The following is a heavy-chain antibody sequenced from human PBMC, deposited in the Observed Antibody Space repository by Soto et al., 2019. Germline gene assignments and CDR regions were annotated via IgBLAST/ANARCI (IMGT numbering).Heavy chain of an antibody. Sequence: GGSLRLSCAASGFTFSSYSMNWVRQAPGKGLEWVSSISSSSSYIYYADSAKGRFTISRDNAKNSLYLQMNSLRAEDTAVYYCASHENEYCSSTSCYKVYWGQGTLVTVSS. CDR2: ISSSSSYI. J-gene: IGHJ4*02. D-gene: IGHD2-2*02. CDR3: ASHENEYCSSTSCYKVY. CDR1: GFTFSSYS. V-gene: IGHV3-21*01.